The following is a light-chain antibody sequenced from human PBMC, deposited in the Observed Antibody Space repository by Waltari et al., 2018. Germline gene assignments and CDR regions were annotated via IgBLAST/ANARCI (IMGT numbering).Light chain of an antibody. Sequence: VMTQSPLSLPVTPGEPASISCRSSQSLLHSDGYNYLNWYLQKPGQSPQLLIYLSFIRASGVPDRFTGSGAGTDFTLKISRVEAEDVGFYYCMQALHTPPTFGQWTRAEIK. CDR2: LSF. V-gene: IGKV2-28*01. CDR1: QSLLHSDGYNY. J-gene: IGKJ1*01. CDR3: MQALHTPPT.